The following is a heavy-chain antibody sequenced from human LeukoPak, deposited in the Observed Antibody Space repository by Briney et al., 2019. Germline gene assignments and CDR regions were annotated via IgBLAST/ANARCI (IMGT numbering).Heavy chain of an antibody. D-gene: IGHD1-1*01. J-gene: IGHJ1*01. CDR1: GFTFSSYS. V-gene: IGHV3-48*01. Sequence: PGGSLRLSCAASGFTFSSYSMNWVRQAPGKGLEWVSYISSSSSSTIYYADSVKGRFTISRDNSKNTLYLQMSSLSVDDTAVYYCARALSQELIRYSQDWGQGTLVSVSS. CDR2: ISSSSSSTI. CDR3: ARALSQELIRYSQD.